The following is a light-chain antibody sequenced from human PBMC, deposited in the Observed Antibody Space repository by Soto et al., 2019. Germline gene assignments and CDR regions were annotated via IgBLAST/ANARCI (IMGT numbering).Light chain of an antibody. J-gene: IGKJ2*01. CDR1: QGISSY. Sequence: IQLTQSPSSLSASVGDRVTITCRASQGISSYLAWYQQKPGKAPKLLIYAASTLQSGVPSRFSGSGSGTDFTLTISSLQPEDFATYYCLQTYQSPPTFGQGTKVDIK. V-gene: IGKV1-9*01. CDR3: LQTYQSPPT. CDR2: AAS.